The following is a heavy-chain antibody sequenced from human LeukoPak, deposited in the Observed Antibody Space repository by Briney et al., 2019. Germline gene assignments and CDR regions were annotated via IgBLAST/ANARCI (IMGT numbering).Heavy chain of an antibody. CDR1: GFTFSNYG. D-gene: IGHD3-3*02. CDR3: EGSISWHYFDY. V-gene: IGHV3-30*03. J-gene: IGHJ4*02. CDR2: ISYDGVNK. Sequence: GKSLRLSCAASGFTFSNYGMHWVRQAPGKGLEWVALISYDGVNKYYADSVKGRFTISRDNSKNTLYLQMNSLRAEDTAVYYCEGSISWHYFDYWGQGTLVTVSS.